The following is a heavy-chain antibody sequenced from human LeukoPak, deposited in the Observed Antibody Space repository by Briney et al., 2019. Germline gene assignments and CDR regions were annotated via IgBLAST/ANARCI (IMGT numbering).Heavy chain of an antibody. CDR2: IYYNGNT. CDR3: ARGRSNYYGMDV. D-gene: IGHD1-26*01. J-gene: IGHJ6*02. Sequence: PSETLSLTCSVSDGSINSYYWNWLRRPPGKGLEWIGYIYYNGNTNYSPSLKSRVTMSVDTSKNLFSLKVSSVTAADTAVYYCARGRSNYYGMDVWGQGTTVTVSS. CDR1: DGSINSYY. V-gene: IGHV4-59*01.